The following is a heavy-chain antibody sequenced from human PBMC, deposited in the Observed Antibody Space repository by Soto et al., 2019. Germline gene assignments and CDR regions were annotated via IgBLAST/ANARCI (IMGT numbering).Heavy chain of an antibody. D-gene: IGHD2-2*01. CDR2: IKTASGDT. CDR1: RYTFTSYD. Sequence: QVQLVQSGPEVMRPGASVRVSCKGSRYTFTSYDISWVRQSPGQGLEWMGWIKTASGDTDYAQKFRGRVAMTRHTTISTAYMALNNLVSEDSAVYDWAGRSRTYLNAVIFDSWGQGTLVTVAS. V-gene: IGHV1-2*02. J-gene: IGHJ5*01. CDR3: AGRSRTYLNAVIFDS.